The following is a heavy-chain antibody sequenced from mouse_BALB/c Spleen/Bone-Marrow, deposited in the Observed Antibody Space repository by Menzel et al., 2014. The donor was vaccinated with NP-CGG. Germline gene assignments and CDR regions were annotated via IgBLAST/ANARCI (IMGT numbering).Heavy chain of an antibody. CDR3: ARGITTGYFGY. J-gene: IGHJ2*01. CDR2: INPGSGGT. D-gene: IGHD1-1*01. V-gene: IGHV1-54*01. Sequence: QVQLQQSGAELVRPGTSVKVSCKASGYAFTNYLIEWVKQRPGQGLEWIGVINPGSGGTNYNEKFKGKATLTADKSSSTAYMQLSSLTSDDSAVYFCARGITTGYFGYWGQGTTLTVSS. CDR1: GYAFTNYL.